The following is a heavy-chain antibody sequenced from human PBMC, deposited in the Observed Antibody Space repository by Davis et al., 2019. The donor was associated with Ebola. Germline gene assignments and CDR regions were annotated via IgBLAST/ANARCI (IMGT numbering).Heavy chain of an antibody. CDR1: GFTFSRSG. V-gene: IGHV3-30*18. CDR2: ISYDGSNK. CDR3: AKDLGYCSSTSCLIYYYYGMDV. D-gene: IGHD2-2*01. J-gene: IGHJ6*02. Sequence: WGSLTLSCAASGFTFSRSGMHWVRQATGKGLERVAVISYDGSNKYYADSVKGRFTISRDNSKNTLYLQMNSLRAEDTAVYYCAKDLGYCSSTSCLIYYYYGMDVWGQGTTVTVSS.